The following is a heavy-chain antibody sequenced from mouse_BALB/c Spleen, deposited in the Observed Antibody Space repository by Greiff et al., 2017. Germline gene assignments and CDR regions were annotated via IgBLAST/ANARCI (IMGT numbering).Heavy chain of an antibody. CDR3: ARSRDGYPAHYFDY. J-gene: IGHJ2*01. V-gene: IGHV2-6-7*01. D-gene: IGHD2-3*01. CDR1: GFSLTGYG. Sequence: QVQLKESGPGLVAPSQSLSMTCTVSGFSLTGYGVNWVRQPPGKGLEWLGMIWGDGSTDYNSALKSRLSISKDNSKSQVFLKMNSLQTDDTARYYCARSRDGYPAHYFDYWGQGTTLTVSS. CDR2: IWGDGST.